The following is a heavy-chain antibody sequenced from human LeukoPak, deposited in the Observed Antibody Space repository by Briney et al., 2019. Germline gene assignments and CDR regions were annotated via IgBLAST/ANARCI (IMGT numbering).Heavy chain of an antibody. V-gene: IGHV3-74*01. D-gene: IGHD3-16*02. J-gene: IGHJ4*02. CDR3: ARGRLGELSPHDY. CDR1: GFTFSSYW. Sequence: GGSLRLSCAASGFTFSSYWMHWVRQAPGKGLVWVSRINTDGSSTRYADSVKGRFTISRDNAKNTLYLQMNSLGAERTAVYYCARGRLGELSPHDYCGQGTLVTVSS. CDR2: INTDGSST.